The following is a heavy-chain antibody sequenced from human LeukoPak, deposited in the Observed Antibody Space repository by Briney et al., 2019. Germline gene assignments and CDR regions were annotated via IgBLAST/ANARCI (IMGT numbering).Heavy chain of an antibody. CDR1: GGTFSSYA. CDR2: IIPIFGTA. D-gene: IGHD6-13*01. J-gene: IGHJ3*02. V-gene: IGHV1-69*05. Sequence: ASVKVSCKASGGTFSSYAISWVRQAPGQGLEWMGGIIPIFGTANYAQKFQGRVTMTRNTSISTAYMELSSLRSEDTAVYYCARGRGGSSWYKGDAFDIWGQGTMVTVSS. CDR3: ARGRGGSSWYKGDAFDI.